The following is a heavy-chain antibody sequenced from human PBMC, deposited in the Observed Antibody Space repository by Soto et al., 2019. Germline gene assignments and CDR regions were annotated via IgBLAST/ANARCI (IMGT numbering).Heavy chain of an antibody. CDR2: IYYSGST. CDR1: GGSISSSSYY. V-gene: IGHV4-39*01. Sequence: SETLSLTCTVSGGSISSSSYYWGWIRQPPGKGLEWIGSIYYSGSTYYNPSLKSRVTISVDTSNNQFSLKLSSVTAADTAVYYCARQDGWNDYYYYYMDVWGKGTTVTVSS. J-gene: IGHJ6*03. CDR3: ARQDGWNDYYYYYMDV. D-gene: IGHD1-1*01.